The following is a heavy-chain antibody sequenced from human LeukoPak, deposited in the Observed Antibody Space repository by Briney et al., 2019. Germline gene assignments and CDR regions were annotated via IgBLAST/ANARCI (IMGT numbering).Heavy chain of an antibody. CDR3: ARAGEYRFDY. CDR2: INTDGTTT. D-gene: IGHD2/OR15-2a*01. J-gene: IGHJ5*01. V-gene: IGHV3-74*01. Sequence: PGGSLRLSCATSGLYWMHWVRQAPGEGLVWVSRINTDGTTTNYADSVKGRLTISRDNAKNTVYLQMNNLRADDTGVYYCARAGEYRFDYWGQGTLVSVSS. CDR1: GLYW.